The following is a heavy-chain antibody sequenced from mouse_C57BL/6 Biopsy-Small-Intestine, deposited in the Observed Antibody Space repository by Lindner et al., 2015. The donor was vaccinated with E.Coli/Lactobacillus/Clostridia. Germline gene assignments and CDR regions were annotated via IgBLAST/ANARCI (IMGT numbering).Heavy chain of an antibody. CDR3: AIYGTSPYYAMDY. D-gene: IGHD1-1*01. V-gene: IGHV1-54*01. J-gene: IGHJ4*01. CDR1: GYAFTNYL. CDR2: INPGSGGT. Sequence: VQLQESGAGLVRPGTSVKVSCKASGYAFTNYLIEWVKQRPGQGLEWIGVINPGSGGTNYNEKFKGKATLTADKSSSTAYMQLSSLTSGDSAVYFCAIYGTSPYYAMDYWGQGTSVTVSS.